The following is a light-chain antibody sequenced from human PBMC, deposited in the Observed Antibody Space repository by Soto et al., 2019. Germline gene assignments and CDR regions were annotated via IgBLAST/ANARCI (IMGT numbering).Light chain of an antibody. Sequence: EIVLTQSPGTLSLSPGERATLSCRASQSLGSSYLAWYQQKPGQAPRLLIYAASSRATGIPDRFSGSGSGTDFTLTISRLEPGDFAVYYCQQYDSSPTFGQGTRLEMK. V-gene: IGKV3-20*01. CDR2: AAS. J-gene: IGKJ5*01. CDR1: QSLGSSY. CDR3: QQYDSSPT.